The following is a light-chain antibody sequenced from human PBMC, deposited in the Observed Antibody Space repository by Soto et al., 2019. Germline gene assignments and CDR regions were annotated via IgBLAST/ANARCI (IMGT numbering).Light chain of an antibody. CDR2: GAF. CDR3: HHYGIPPQT. CDR1: QSVSGNF. J-gene: IGKJ2*01. Sequence: VLTLSPGALSLSQGERATLSCRVSQSVSGNFLAWYQQKPGQAPRLLIFGAFTRATGIPDRFSGSGSGTYFTLTISILEAEDVAVYCCHHYGIPPQTFGQGGNLDIK. V-gene: IGKV3-20*01.